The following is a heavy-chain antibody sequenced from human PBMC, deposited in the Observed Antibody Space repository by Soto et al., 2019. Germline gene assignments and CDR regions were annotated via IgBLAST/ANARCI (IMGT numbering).Heavy chain of an antibody. Sequence: SETLSLTCTVSGDSVSSGDYYWSWIRQPPGKGLEWVGYIYYSGSTNYNPSLKSRLTISLDTSKNQFSLKLNSVTAADTAVYYCARDRSVWGNYRPSFDYWGQVTLVTVSS. D-gene: IGHD3-16*02. V-gene: IGHV4-30-4*01. CDR1: GDSVSSGDYY. CDR2: IYYSGST. J-gene: IGHJ4*02. CDR3: ARDRSVWGNYRPSFDY.